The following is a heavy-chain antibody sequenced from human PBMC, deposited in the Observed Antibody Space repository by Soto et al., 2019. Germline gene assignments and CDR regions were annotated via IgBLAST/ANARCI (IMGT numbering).Heavy chain of an antibody. V-gene: IGHV3-73*02. CDR1: GFTFSDSA. CDR3: AKALYSSTYSRGMDV. Sequence: EVQLVESGGGLVQPGGSLKLSCAASGFTFSDSAMHWVRQASGKGLEWVARIRSKANSYLTAYAVSVEGRFSISRDDSKNTTYLEMNSLKTEDTAMYYCAKALYSSTYSRGMDVWGQGTTVTVSS. CDR2: IRSKANSYLT. D-gene: IGHD6-19*01. J-gene: IGHJ6*02.